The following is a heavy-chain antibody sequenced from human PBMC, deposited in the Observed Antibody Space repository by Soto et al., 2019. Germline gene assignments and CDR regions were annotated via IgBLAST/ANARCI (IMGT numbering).Heavy chain of an antibody. CDR3: ARVIYDSSGYYNWFDP. J-gene: IGHJ5*02. CDR2: IGTACDT. CDR1: GFTFSSYD. Sequence: GGSLRLSCAASGFTFSSYDMHWVRQATGKGLEWVSAIGTACDTYYPGSVKGRFTISRENAKNSLYLQMNSLRAGDTAVYYCARVIYDSSGYYNWFDPWGQGTLVTVSS. D-gene: IGHD3-22*01. V-gene: IGHV3-13*01.